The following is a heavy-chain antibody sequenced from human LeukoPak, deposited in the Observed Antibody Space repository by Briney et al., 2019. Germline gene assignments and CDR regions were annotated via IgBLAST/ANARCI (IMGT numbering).Heavy chain of an antibody. CDR1: GGSISSGSYY. D-gene: IGHD6-6*01. V-gene: IGHV4-61*02. CDR3: ARAWSSIAARIDY. CDR2: IYTSGST. Sequence: SQTLSLTCTVSGGSISSGSYYWSWIRQPAGKGLEWIGRIYTSGSTNYNPSLKSRVTISVDTSKNQFSLKLSSVTAADTAVYYCARAWSSIAARIDYWGQGTLVTVSS. J-gene: IGHJ4*02.